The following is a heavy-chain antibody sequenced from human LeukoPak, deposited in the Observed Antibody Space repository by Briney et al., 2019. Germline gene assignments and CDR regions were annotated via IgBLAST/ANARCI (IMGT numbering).Heavy chain of an antibody. CDR1: GYTFTSYD. J-gene: IGHJ6*03. V-gene: IGHV1-46*01. D-gene: IGHD2-2*02. CDR3: ARVAAEVVGLPGAIGFGWLRRDYYYMDV. Sequence: ASVKVSCKASGYTFTSYDINWVRQAPGEGLEWMGIINPSGGSTSYAQKFQGRVTMTRDMSTSTVYMELSSLRSEGTAVYYCARVAAEVVGLPGAIGFGWLRRDYYYMDVWGKGTTVTVSS. CDR2: INPSGGST.